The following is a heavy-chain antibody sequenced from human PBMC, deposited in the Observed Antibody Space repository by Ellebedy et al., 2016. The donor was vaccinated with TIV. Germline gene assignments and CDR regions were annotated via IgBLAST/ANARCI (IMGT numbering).Heavy chain of an antibody. D-gene: IGHD2-15*01. V-gene: IGHV3-48*04. CDR1: GFTFSSYG. CDR2: ISSISRTI. J-gene: IGHJ4*02. Sequence: PGGSLRLSCAGSGFTFSSYGMNRVRQAPGKGLEWVSYISSISRTIYYADSVKGRFTISRDNAKNSLYLQMNILRAEDTAVYYCASLGVRYCSGGSCYEASDYWGQGTLVTVSS. CDR3: ASLGVRYCSGGSCYEASDY.